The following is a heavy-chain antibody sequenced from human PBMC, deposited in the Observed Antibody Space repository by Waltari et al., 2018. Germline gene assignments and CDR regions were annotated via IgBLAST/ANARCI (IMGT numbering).Heavy chain of an antibody. J-gene: IGHJ4*02. CDR3: ATTRFSSWYAPLDF. V-gene: IGHV1-24*01. Sequence: QVNLVQSGAEVKKPGASVKVSCKVFGHTLPELSIHWVRQAPGKGLEWMGGLHSDDGETLYAQHFQGRVTLTEDTSTDTAYMALTGLLSEDTAVYYCATTRFSSWYAPLDFWGQGTLITVSS. D-gene: IGHD6-13*01. CDR1: GHTLPELS. CDR2: LHSDDGET.